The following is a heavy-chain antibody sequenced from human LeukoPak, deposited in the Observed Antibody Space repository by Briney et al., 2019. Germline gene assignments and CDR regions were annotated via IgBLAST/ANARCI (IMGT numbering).Heavy chain of an antibody. CDR1: GGSFSGYY. CDR3: ARDIVVVPAAPGPYYYMDV. J-gene: IGHJ6*03. V-gene: IGHV4-34*01. Sequence: SSETLSLTCAVYGGSFSGYYWSWIRQPPGKGLERIGEINHSGSTNYNPSLKSRVTISVDTSKNQFSLKLSSVTAADTAVYYCARDIVVVPAAPGPYYYMDVWGKGPRSPSP. CDR2: INHSGST. D-gene: IGHD2-2*01.